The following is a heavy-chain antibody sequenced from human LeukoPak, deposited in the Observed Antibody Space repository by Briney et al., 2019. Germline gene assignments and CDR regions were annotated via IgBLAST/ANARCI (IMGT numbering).Heavy chain of an antibody. J-gene: IGHJ4*02. CDR1: GFTFSSSA. CDR2: ISGSGTGT. CDR3: AKEGGTGTRFDY. D-gene: IGHD1-7*01. Sequence: GGSLRLSCVASGFTFSSSAMSWVRQAPGKGLYWVSAISGSGTGTYYADSVKGRFTISRDNSKNTLYLQMNSLRAEDTAVYYCAKEGGTGTRFDYWGQGTLVTVSS. V-gene: IGHV3-23*01.